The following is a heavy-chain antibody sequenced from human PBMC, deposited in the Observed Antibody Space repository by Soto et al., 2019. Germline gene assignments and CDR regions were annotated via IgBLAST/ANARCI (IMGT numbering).Heavy chain of an antibody. CDR1: GFTVSSNY. D-gene: IGHD1-26*01. CDR2: IYSGGST. CDR3: GDSGSYSLAFDI. V-gene: IGHV3-53*01. Sequence: PVGPLRLSCAASGFTVSSNYMSWVRQAPGKGLEWVSVIYSGGSTYYADSVKGRFTISRDNSKNTLYLQMNSLRAEDTAVYYCGDSGSYSLAFDIWGQGTMVTVSS. J-gene: IGHJ3*02.